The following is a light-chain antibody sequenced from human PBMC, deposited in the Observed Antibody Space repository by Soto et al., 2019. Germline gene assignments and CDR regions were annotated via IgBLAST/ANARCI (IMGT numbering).Light chain of an antibody. J-gene: IGKJ5*01. CDR3: QQYGGSPRIT. CDR2: GAS. CDR1: QSVGSN. Sequence: EIVMTQSPATLSVSPGERATLSCRASQSVGSNLAWFQQKPGQAPRLLIYGASSRATGIPDRFSGSGSGTDFTLIINRLEPEDVAIYYCQQYGGSPRITFGQGTRLEIK. V-gene: IGKV3-20*01.